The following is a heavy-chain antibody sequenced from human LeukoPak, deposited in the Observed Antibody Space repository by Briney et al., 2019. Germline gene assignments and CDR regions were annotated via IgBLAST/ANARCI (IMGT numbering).Heavy chain of an antibody. Sequence: GGSLRLSCAASGFTFTTYWMHWVRQAPGKGLVWVPHINSDGSITSYADSVKGRFTISRDNAKNTLYLQMNSLRAEDTAVYYCARDAVDTANAVWGQGTTVTVSS. CDR3: ARDAVDTANAV. V-gene: IGHV3-74*01. D-gene: IGHD5-18*01. J-gene: IGHJ6*02. CDR2: INSDGSIT. CDR1: GFTFTTYW.